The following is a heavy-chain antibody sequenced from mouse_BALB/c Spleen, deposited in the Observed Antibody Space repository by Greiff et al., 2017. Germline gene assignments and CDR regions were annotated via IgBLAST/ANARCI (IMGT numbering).Heavy chain of an antibody. Sequence: VQLQQSGAELVKPGASVKLSCRASGFNIKDTYMHWVKQRPEQGLEWIGRIDPANGNTKYDPKFQGKATITADTSSNTAYLQLSSLTSEDTAVYYCARGGLGSWFAYWGQGTLVTVSA. J-gene: IGHJ3*01. V-gene: IGHV14-3*02. D-gene: IGHD4-1*01. CDR2: IDPANGNT. CDR3: ARGGLGSWFAY. CDR1: GFNIKDTY.